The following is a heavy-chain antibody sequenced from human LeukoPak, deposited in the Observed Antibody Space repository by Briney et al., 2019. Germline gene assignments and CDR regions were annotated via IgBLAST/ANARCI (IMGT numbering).Heavy chain of an antibody. CDR2: IYASGST. V-gene: IGHV4-4*07. Sequence: SETLSLTCTVSGGSISTYYWSWIRQPAGKGLEWIGLIYASGSTNYNPSLKSRVTMSVDTSKNQFSLKLSSVTAADTAVYYCARDLWFGAGRAFDIWGQGTMVTVSS. D-gene: IGHD3-10*01. CDR3: ARDLWFGAGRAFDI. J-gene: IGHJ3*02. CDR1: GGSISTYY.